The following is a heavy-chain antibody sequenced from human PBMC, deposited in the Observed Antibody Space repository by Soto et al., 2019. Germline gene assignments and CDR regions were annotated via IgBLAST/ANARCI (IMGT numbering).Heavy chain of an antibody. Sequence: SVKVSCKASGGTFSSYAISWVRQAPGQGLEWMGGIIPSCGTTSYAQKFQGRVTMTRDTSTSTVYMELSSLRSEDTAVYYCARDLGTWFGELPPLLKNYYYGMDVWGQGTTVTVSS. V-gene: IGHV1-69*05. D-gene: IGHD3-10*01. CDR2: IIPSCGTT. J-gene: IGHJ6*02. CDR3: ARDLGTWFGELPPLLKNYYYGMDV. CDR1: GGTFSSYA.